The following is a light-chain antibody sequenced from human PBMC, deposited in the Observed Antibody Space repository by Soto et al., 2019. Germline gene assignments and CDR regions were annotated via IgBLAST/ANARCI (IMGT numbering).Light chain of an antibody. J-gene: IGKJ4*01. CDR2: GAS. Sequence: EIVLTQSPGTLSLSPGERATLSCRASQSVSSSYLAWYQQKPGQAPRLLIDGASSRATGIPDRFSGRGSGTDFTLPISRLGPEDFGVYYCQQYGSSPRVTCGGGTKVEIK. CDR3: QQYGSSPRVT. V-gene: IGKV3-20*01. CDR1: QSVSSSY.